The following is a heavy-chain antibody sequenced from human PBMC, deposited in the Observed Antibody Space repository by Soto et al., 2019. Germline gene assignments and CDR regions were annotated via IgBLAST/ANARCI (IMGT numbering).Heavy chain of an antibody. Sequence: PSETLSLTCTVSGGSISSYYWSWIRQPAGKGLEWIGRIYTSGSTNYNPSLKSRVTMSVDTSNNQFSLKLSSVTAADTAVYYCARYSLLYSYVSSGYFSQAYSYDMDVCCQWPTVT. J-gene: IGHJ6*02. V-gene: IGHV4-4*07. CDR1: GGSISSYY. CDR3: ARYSLLYSYVSSGYFSQAYSYDMDV. CDR2: IYTSGST. D-gene: IGHD3-22*01.